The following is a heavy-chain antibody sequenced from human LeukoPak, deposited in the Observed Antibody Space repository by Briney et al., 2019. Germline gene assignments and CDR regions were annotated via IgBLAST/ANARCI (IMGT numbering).Heavy chain of an antibody. J-gene: IGHJ4*02. CDR3: ARSEGWLGPSPFDY. Sequence: SETLSLTFTVSGGSISSSSYYWGWLRQPPGKGLEWIGSIYYSGSTYYNPSLKSRVTISVDTSKNQFSLKLSSVTAADTAVYYCARSEGWLGPSPFDYWGQGTLVAVSS. D-gene: IGHD6-19*01. CDR2: IYYSGST. V-gene: IGHV4-39*01. CDR1: GGSISSSSYY.